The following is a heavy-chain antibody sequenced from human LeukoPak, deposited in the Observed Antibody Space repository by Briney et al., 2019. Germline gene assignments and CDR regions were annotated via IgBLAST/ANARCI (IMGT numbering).Heavy chain of an antibody. CDR2: INPSGGST. CDR3: ARAPQDFYDILTGPGLDAFDI. V-gene: IGHV1-46*01. J-gene: IGHJ3*02. Sequence: GASVKVSCKASGYTFTSYYMHWVRQAPGQGLEWMGIINPSGGSTSYAQKFQGRVTITRDTSASTAYMELSSLRSEDTAVYYCARAPQDFYDILTGPGLDAFDIWGQGTMVTVSS. CDR1: GYTFTSYY. D-gene: IGHD3-9*01.